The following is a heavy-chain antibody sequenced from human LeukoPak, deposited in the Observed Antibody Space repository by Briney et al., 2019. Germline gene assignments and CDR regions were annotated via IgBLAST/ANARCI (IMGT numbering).Heavy chain of an antibody. CDR3: ASDDWFGELSD. CDR1: GFTFSSYS. Sequence: GGSLRLSCAASGFTFSSYSMNWVRQAPGKGLEWVSSISSSSSYIYYADSVKGRFTISRDNAKNSLYLQMNSLRAEDTAVYYCASDDWFGELSDWGQGTLVTVSS. V-gene: IGHV3-21*01. J-gene: IGHJ4*02. D-gene: IGHD3-10*01. CDR2: ISSSSSYI.